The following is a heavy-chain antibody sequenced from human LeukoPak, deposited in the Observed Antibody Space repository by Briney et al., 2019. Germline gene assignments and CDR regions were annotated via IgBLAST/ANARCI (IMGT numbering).Heavy chain of an antibody. CDR2: ISNNGGYT. D-gene: IGHD3-22*01. Sequence: GGSLRLSCAASGFTFSSSAMSWVRQAPGKGLEWVSAISNNGGYTYYADSVQGRFTISGDNSKSTLCLQMNSLRAEDTAVYYCAKDFYDSSGSRYDYWGQGTLVTVSS. CDR1: GFTFSSSA. J-gene: IGHJ4*02. V-gene: IGHV3-23*01. CDR3: AKDFYDSSGSRYDY.